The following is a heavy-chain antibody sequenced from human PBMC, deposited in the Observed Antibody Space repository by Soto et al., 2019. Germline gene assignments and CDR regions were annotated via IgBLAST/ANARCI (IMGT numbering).Heavy chain of an antibody. Sequence: EEQVVESGGGLVQPGGSLRLSCAASGFTFSSYGMHWVRQAPGKGLVWVSRINPGGSITAYADSVKGRFTISRDNAKNTLYLQMNSLRGDDTAVYYCTRVPTGKYGVWNYWGQGTLVTVSS. J-gene: IGHJ4*02. CDR3: TRVPTGKYGVWNY. V-gene: IGHV3-74*01. D-gene: IGHD2-8*01. CDR2: INPGGSIT. CDR1: GFTFSSYG.